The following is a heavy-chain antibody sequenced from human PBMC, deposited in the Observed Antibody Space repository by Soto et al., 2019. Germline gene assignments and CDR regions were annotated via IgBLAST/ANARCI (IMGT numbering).Heavy chain of an antibody. V-gene: IGHV3-33*01. J-gene: IGHJ4*02. Sequence: QVQLVESGGGVVQPGRSLRLSCAASGFTFSSSGMHWVRQAPGKGLEWVAVIWYDGSNKYYADSVKGRFTISRDNSKNTLYLQMNSLRAEDTAVYYCARGSKKRYCSGGSCYERGYFDYWGQGTLVTVSS. CDR1: GFTFSSSG. CDR2: IWYDGSNK. CDR3: ARGSKKRYCSGGSCYERGYFDY. D-gene: IGHD2-15*01.